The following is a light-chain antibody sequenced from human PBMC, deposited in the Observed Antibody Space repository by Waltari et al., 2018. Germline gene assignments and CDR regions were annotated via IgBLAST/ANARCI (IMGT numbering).Light chain of an antibody. CDR3: SSYVDSNNIL. CDR1: SSDVGGHTY. CDR2: EVN. J-gene: IGLJ2*01. V-gene: IGLV2-8*01. Sequence: QSALTQPPSASGSPGQSVTISCTGVSSDVGGHTYVSWYQQHPGKAPKVMIYEVNNPPAGVPDRSPGSKAGNTASLTVSGLQAEDVASYYCSSYVDSNNILFGGGTKLTVL.